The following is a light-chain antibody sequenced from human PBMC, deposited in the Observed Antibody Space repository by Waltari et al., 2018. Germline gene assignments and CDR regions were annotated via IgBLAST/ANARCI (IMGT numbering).Light chain of an antibody. CDR1: SSDVGYYNF. J-gene: IGLJ2*01. Sequence: QSALTHPRSLSGFPGQSVTISCTETSSDVGYYNFVSWHQHHPPKASTLMIYDVSKRPSGVPDRFSGSRSGHTAVLTISGLQAEDEADYYCCSSASTNAVVLFGGGTKLTVL. CDR2: DVS. CDR3: CSSASTNAVVL. V-gene: IGLV2-11*01.